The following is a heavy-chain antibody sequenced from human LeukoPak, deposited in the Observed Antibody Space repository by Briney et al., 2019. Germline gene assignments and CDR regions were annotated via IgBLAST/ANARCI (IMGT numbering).Heavy chain of an antibody. Sequence: ASVKVSCKVSGYTLPELSLHWLRPPPGRGLEWVGGFDPEDGETIYAQKFQGRVTMTEDTSTDTAYMALSIRRSEDTAVYYCATCDWYYYGMDVWGQGTTVTVSS. CDR2: FDPEDGET. CDR1: GYTLPELS. CDR3: ATCDWYYYGMDV. V-gene: IGHV1-24*01. J-gene: IGHJ6*02. D-gene: IGHD2-21*02.